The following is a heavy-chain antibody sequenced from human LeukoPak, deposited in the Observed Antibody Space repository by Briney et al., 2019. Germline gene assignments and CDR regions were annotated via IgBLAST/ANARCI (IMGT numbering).Heavy chain of an antibody. CDR3: TYYDSSGSRGY. Sequence: GGSLRLSCAASGFTFSGSTMDWVRHASGKGLEWVGRIRSEANSYATAYAASVKGRFTISRDDSKNTAYLQMNSLKTEDTAMYYCTYYDSSGSRGYWGQGTLVTVSS. J-gene: IGHJ4*02. V-gene: IGHV3-73*01. CDR1: GFTFSGST. CDR2: IRSEANSYAT. D-gene: IGHD3-22*01.